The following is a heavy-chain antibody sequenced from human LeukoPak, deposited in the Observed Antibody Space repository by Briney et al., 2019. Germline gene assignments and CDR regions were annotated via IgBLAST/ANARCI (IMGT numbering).Heavy chain of an antibody. V-gene: IGHV3-72*01. CDR1: ALTFSDLY. CDR3: VTGGRRLNAFDI. CDR2: SRNKANSYTT. D-gene: IGHD2-21*01. J-gene: IGHJ3*02. Sequence: GGSLRLSCEVSALTFSDLYMDWVRQAPGKGLEWAGRSRNKANSYTTEYAASVTGRFTISRDDSKKSLYLQMNSLKSEDTAVYYCVTGGRRLNAFDIWGQGTMVTVSS.